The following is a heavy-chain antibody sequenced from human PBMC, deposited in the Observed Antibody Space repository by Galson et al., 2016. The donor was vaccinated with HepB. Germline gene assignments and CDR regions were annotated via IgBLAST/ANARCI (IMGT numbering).Heavy chain of an antibody. Sequence: SLRLSCAASGFTYSIHDMHWVRQAPGKGLEWVSAIETAGDTYYADSVKGRFTISRENAKNSLYLQMNSLGAGDTAGYYCARGKSLLTMPWNYGLDVWGKGTTVSVSS. V-gene: IGHV3-13*01. J-gene: IGHJ6*04. D-gene: IGHD4/OR15-4a*01. CDR3: ARGKSLLTMPWNYGLDV. CDR2: IETAGDT. CDR1: GFTYSIHD.